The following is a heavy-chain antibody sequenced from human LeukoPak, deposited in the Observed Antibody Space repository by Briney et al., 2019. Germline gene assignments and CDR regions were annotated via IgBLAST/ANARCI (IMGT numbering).Heavy chain of an antibody. D-gene: IGHD3-22*01. J-gene: IGHJ3*02. V-gene: IGHV4-59*08. CDR1: GGSISSYY. CDR3: ARRQRDYYDSSGYSGAFDI. CDR2: IYYSGST. Sequence: SETLFLTCTVSGGSISSYYWSWIRQPPGKGLEWIGYIYYSGSTNYNPSLKSRVTISVDTSKNQFSLKLSSVTAADTAVYYCARRQRDYYDSSGYSGAFDIWGQGTMVTVSS.